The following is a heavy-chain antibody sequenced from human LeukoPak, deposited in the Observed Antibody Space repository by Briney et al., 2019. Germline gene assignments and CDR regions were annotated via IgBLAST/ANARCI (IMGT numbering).Heavy chain of an antibody. Sequence: GGSLRLSCAASGFTFSTYAMHWVRQAPGKGRDWEAVISYDGSNKYYADSVKGRFTISRDNSENTLYLQMNSLRAEDTAVYYCARVRYSGYDFQPSAEYFHHWGQGTLVTVSS. CDR3: ARVRYSGYDFQPSAEYFHH. D-gene: IGHD5-12*01. CDR2: ISYDGSNK. J-gene: IGHJ1*01. CDR1: GFTFSTYA. V-gene: IGHV3-30*04.